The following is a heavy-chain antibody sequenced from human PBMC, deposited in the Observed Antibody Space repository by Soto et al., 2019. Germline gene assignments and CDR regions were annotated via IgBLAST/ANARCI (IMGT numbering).Heavy chain of an antibody. CDR3: ARDFFRYSSSWYIFDY. CDR2: IWYDGSNK. D-gene: IGHD6-13*01. V-gene: IGHV3-33*01. Sequence: GGSLRLSCAASGFTFSSYGMHWVRQAPGKGLEWVAVIWYDGSNKYYADSVKGRFTISRDNSKNTLYLQMNSLRAEDTAVYYCARDFFRYSSSWYIFDYWGQGTLVTVSS. J-gene: IGHJ4*02. CDR1: GFTFSSYG.